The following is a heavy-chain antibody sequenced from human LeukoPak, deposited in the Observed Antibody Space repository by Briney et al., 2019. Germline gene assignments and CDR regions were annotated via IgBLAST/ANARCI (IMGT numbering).Heavy chain of an antibody. Sequence: SETLSLTCAVYGGSFSGYYWSWIRQPPGKGLEWIGEINHSGSTNYNPSLKSGVTISVDTSKNQFSLKLSSVTAADTAVYYCARGRRHTGSFGYWGQGTLVTVSS. D-gene: IGHD3-10*01. CDR2: INHSGST. V-gene: IGHV4-34*01. CDR3: ARGRRHTGSFGY. CDR1: GGSFSGYY. J-gene: IGHJ4*02.